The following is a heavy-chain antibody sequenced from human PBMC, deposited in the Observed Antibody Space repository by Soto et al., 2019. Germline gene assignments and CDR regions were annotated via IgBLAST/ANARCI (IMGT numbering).Heavy chain of an antibody. CDR2: INAGNGNT. Sequence: QVQLVQSGAEVKKPGASVKVSCKASGYTFTSYAMHWVRQAPGQRLEWMGWINAGNGNTKYSQKFQGRVTITRDTXARTAYMELSSLRSEDTAVYSCARGVAGPLHWFDPWGQGTLVTVSS. V-gene: IGHV1-3*01. CDR3: ARGVAGPLHWFDP. D-gene: IGHD6-19*01. CDR1: GYTFTSYA. J-gene: IGHJ5*02.